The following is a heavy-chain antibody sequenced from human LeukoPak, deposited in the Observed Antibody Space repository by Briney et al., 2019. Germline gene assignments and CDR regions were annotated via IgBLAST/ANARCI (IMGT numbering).Heavy chain of an antibody. D-gene: IGHD6-13*01. CDR2: INHSGST. CDR1: GGSFSGYY. J-gene: IGHJ5*02. Sequence: PSETLSLTCAVYGGSFSGYYWSWIRQPPGKGLEWIGEINHSGSTNYNPSLKSRVTISVDTSKNQFSLKLSSVTAADTAVYCTRVGYSSSWYQLNWFDPWGQGTLVTVSS. CDR3: RVGYSSSWYQLNWFDP. V-gene: IGHV4-34*03.